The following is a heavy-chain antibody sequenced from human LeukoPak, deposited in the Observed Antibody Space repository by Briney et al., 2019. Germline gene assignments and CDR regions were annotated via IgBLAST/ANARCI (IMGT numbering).Heavy chain of an antibody. CDR3: ARGQCSGGRCSPAPFDH. V-gene: IGHV3-66*01. CDR2: IYTGGGT. CDR1: GFTVSSNY. J-gene: IGHJ4*02. D-gene: IGHD2-15*01. Sequence: GGSLRLSCAASGFTVSSNYVSWVRQAPGKGLEWVSLIYTGGGTYYADSVKGRFTISRDNSKNTLYLQMNSLRAEDTAVYYCARGQCSGGRCSPAPFDHWGQGTLVSVSS.